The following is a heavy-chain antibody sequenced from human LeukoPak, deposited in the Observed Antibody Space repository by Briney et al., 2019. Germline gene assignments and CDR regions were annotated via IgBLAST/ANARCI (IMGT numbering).Heavy chain of an antibody. J-gene: IGHJ4*02. CDR1: GFTFSSYG. CDR3: AKDEMRYFDWLLQAFDY. CDR2: ISYDGSNK. Sequence: GRSLRLSCAASGFTFSSYGIHWVRQAPGKGLEWVAVISYDGSNKYYADSVKGRFTISRDNSKNTLYLQMNSLRAEDTAVYYCAKDEMRYFDWLLQAFDYWGQGTLVTVSS. V-gene: IGHV3-30*18. D-gene: IGHD3-9*01.